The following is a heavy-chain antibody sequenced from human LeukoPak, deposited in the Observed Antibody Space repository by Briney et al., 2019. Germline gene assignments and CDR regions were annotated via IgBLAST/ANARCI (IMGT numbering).Heavy chain of an antibody. V-gene: IGHV3-30*14. CDR2: TSSDLNVK. CDR1: GFTFRNYV. CDR3: ARIGAGWFDP. D-gene: IGHD1-26*01. J-gene: IGHJ5*02. Sequence: GGSLRLSCAASGFTFRNYVIHWVRQAPGKGLEWVAVTSSDLNVKLYADSVKGRFTISRDNSKNTLYLQMNSLRAEDTAVYYCARIGAGWFDPWGQGTLVTVSS.